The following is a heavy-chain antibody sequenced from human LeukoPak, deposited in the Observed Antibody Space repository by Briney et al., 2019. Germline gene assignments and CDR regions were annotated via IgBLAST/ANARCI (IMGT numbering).Heavy chain of an antibody. CDR1: GFTFSDHY. D-gene: IGHD3-10*01. CDR3: TTHYYGSGSST. J-gene: IGHJ4*02. Sequence: GGSLRLSCAASGFTFSDHYMDWVRQAPGKGLEGVGRIKSKTDGGTTDYAAPVKGRFTISRDDSKNTLYLQMNSLKTEDTAVYYCTTHYYGSGSSTWGQGTLVTVSS. CDR2: IKSKTDGGTT. V-gene: IGHV3-15*01.